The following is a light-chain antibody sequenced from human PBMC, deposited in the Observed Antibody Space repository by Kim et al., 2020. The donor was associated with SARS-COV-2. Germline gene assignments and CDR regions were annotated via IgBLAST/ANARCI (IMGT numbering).Light chain of an antibody. CDR3: QAWDRNTVV. CDR2: QDS. Sequence: SYELTQPPSVFVSPGQTARITCSGDKLGNKYTCWYQQKPGQSPVLVIYQDSKRPSGIPERFSGSNSGNTATLTISGTQAMDEADYYCQAWDRNTVVFGGGTQLTVL. CDR1: KLGNKY. V-gene: IGLV3-1*01. J-gene: IGLJ3*02.